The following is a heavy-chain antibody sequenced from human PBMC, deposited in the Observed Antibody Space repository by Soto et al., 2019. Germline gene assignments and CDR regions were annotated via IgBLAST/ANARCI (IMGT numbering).Heavy chain of an antibody. Sequence: QVQLVQSGAEVKKPGASVKVSCKASGYTFTSYGISWVRQATGQGREWMGWISAYNGNTNYAQTLQGRVTMTTDTSTSTAYMELRSLRSDDTAVYYCAKKYYGSGSYYIADYWGQGTLVTVSS. CDR3: AKKYYGSGSYYIADY. J-gene: IGHJ4*02. V-gene: IGHV1-18*01. CDR2: ISAYNGNT. CDR1: GYTFTSYG. D-gene: IGHD3-10*01.